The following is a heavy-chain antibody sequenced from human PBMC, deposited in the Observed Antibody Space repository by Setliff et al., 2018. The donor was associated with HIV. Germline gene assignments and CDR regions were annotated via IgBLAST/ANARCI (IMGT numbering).Heavy chain of an antibody. CDR2: LSFTGST. J-gene: IGHJ4*02. Sequence: SETLSLTCSVSGGSVSSGSYYWGWIRQPPGKGLEWIGTLSFTGSTYYNPSLKSRVTISVDTSKNQFSLKLSSVTAADTAVYYCAAGLHYYDSTGYPLTCDYWGQGALVTVSS. D-gene: IGHD3-22*01. V-gene: IGHV4-39*01. CDR1: GGSVSSGSYY. CDR3: AAGLHYYDSTGYPLTCDY.